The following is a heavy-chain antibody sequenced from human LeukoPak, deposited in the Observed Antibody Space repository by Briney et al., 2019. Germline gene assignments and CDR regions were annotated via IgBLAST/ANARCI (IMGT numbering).Heavy chain of an antibody. V-gene: IGHV1-46*02. J-gene: IGHJ4*02. CDR3: ARGPGSSGYYNEFDY. Sequence: ASVKVSCKASGYPFDNFGLTWVRQAPGQGLEWMGIINPSGGSTSYAQKFQGRVTMTRDTSTSTVYMELSSLRSEDTAVYYCARGPGSSGYYNEFDYWGQGTLVTVSS. CDR2: INPSGGST. D-gene: IGHD3-22*01. CDR1: GYPFDNFG.